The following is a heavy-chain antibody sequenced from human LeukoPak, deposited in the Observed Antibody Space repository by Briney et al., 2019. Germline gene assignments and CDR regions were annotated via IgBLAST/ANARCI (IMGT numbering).Heavy chain of an antibody. Sequence: GGSLRLSCAASGIAFSDSAMYWVRQAPGKGLECVSVITDSYNTYYGDSVKGRFTVSRDNSRKTLYLQMNSLRVDVTALYYCVKGACSSGCSGNHWGQGTRVIVSS. V-gene: IGHV3-23*01. CDR3: VKGACSSGCSGNH. D-gene: IGHD6-19*01. CDR1: GIAFSDSA. CDR2: ITDSYNT. J-gene: IGHJ5*02.